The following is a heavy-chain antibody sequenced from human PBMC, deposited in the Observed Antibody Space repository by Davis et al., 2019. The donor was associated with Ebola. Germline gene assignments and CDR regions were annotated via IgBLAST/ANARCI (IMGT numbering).Heavy chain of an antibody. V-gene: IGHV1-18*01. D-gene: IGHD3-3*01. CDR1: GYTFTSYG. J-gene: IGHJ6*02. Sequence: AASVKVSCKASGYTFTSYGISWVRQAPGQGLEWMGWISAYNGNTNYAQKLQGRVTMTTDTSTSTAYVELRSLRSDDTAVYYCARALRFLESSSDVWGQGTTVTVSS. CDR2: ISAYNGNT. CDR3: ARALRFLESSSDV.